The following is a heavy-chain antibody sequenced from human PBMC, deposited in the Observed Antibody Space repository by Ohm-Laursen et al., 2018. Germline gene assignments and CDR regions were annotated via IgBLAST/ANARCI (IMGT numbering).Heavy chain of an antibody. V-gene: IGHV3-11*01. Sequence: SLRLSCTASGFIFTDYYMSWIRQAPGRGLEWVSHISYSGTSIYYADSVKGQFTISRVNAKNSLYLQMNSLRAEDTAVYYCARVYGSYCSDYWGQGTLVTVSS. CDR3: ARVYGSYCSDY. D-gene: IGHD1-26*01. J-gene: IGHJ4*02. CDR2: ISYSGTSI. CDR1: GFIFTDYY.